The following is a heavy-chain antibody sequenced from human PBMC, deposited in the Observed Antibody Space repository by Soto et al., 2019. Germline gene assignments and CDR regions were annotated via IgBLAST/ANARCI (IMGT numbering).Heavy chain of an antibody. Sequence: QVQLVQSGAEVRMPGSSVKVSCKASVGTFSTYPINWVLQAPGQGLAWMGGIIPLFGPTNYAQKFKGRVTITADESTSTAYMELSSLRAADAAVYYCARGATHGSSWYFGFDPWGQGTLVTGSS. J-gene: IGHJ5*02. CDR2: IIPLFGPT. V-gene: IGHV1-69*01. CDR3: ARGATHGSSWYFGFDP. CDR1: VGTFSTYP. D-gene: IGHD6-13*01.